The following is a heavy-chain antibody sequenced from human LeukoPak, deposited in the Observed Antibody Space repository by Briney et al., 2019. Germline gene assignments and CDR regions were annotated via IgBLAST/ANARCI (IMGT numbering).Heavy chain of an antibody. D-gene: IGHD2-15*01. V-gene: IGHV1-69*13. CDR1: GGTFSSYA. J-gene: IGHJ4*02. Sequence: SVKVSCKASGGTFSSYAISWVRQAPGQGLDWMGGIIPIFGTANYAQKFQGRVTITADESTSTAYMELSSLRSEDTAVYYCARSRGFCSGGSCYSSLGYWGQGTLVTVSS. CDR3: ARSRGFCSGGSCYSSLGY. CDR2: IIPIFGTA.